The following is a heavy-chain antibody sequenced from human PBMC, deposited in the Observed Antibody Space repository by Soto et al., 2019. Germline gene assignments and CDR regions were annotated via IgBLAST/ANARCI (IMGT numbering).Heavy chain of an antibody. CDR1: GYTFTAYY. D-gene: IGHD3-10*02. Sequence: QVQLVQSGAEVKEPGDSVRVSCEASGYTFTAYYIHWVRQAPGQGLEWMGWINPKFGDTTYAQDFKGGVSMTRDMSISTVYMELSSLTSDDTAIYYCARNMDYYYGRGSGNGHGVWGQGTTVNVFS. V-gene: IGHV1-2*02. CDR3: ARNMDYYYGRGSGNGHGV. J-gene: IGHJ6*02. CDR2: INPKFGDT.